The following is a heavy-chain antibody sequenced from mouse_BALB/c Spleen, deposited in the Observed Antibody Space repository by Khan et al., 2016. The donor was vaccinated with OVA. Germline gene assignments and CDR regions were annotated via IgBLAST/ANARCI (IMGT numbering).Heavy chain of an antibody. CDR2: ISSLAYSI. Sequence: EVKLQESGGGLVQPGGSRKLSCAASGFTFSDYGLAWVRQAPGKGPEWVAFISSLAYSIYYADTVTGRFTISRENAKNTLYLEMGSLRSEDTAMYYCARSWAMDYWGQGTSVTVSS. J-gene: IGHJ4*01. CDR1: GFTFSDYG. CDR3: ARSWAMDY. V-gene: IGHV5-15*02.